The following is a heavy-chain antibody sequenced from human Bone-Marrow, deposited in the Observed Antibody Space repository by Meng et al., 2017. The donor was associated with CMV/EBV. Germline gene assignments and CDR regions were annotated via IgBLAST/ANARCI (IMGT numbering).Heavy chain of an antibody. V-gene: IGHV3-48*04. CDR1: GFTFSSYS. CDR3: ARLARRGNRFLEWSGCRPMDV. D-gene: IGHD3-3*01. J-gene: IGHJ6*01. CDR2: ISSSSSTI. Sequence: GESLKISCAASGFTFSSYSMNWVRQAPGKGLEWVSYISSSSSTIYYADSVKGRFTISRDNAKNSLYLQMNSLRAEDTAVYYCARLARRGNRFLEWSGCRPMDVWGQGTTVTFYS.